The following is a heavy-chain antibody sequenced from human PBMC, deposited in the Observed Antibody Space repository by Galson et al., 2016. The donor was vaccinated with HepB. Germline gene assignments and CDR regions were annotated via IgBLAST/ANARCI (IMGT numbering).Heavy chain of an antibody. J-gene: IGHJ4*02. CDR3: ARSPTGFCSRTKCYGFNYLDR. CDR2: INAGNGNT. V-gene: IGHV1-3*01. CDR1: GYTFISYV. D-gene: IGHD2-2*03. Sequence: SMKVSCKASGYTFISYVIQWVRQAPGHRLEWMGWINAGNGNTKYSQKFQGRVIIDRDTSASTAYMELSSLRPEDTAIYYCARSPTGFCSRTKCYGFNYLDRWGQGTPVTVSS.